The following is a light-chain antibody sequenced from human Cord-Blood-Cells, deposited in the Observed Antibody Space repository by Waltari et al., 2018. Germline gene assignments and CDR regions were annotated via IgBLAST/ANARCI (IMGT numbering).Light chain of an antibody. Sequence: QSALTQPASVSGSPGQSITISCTGTSSDVGGYNYVSWYQPHPGKAPKLMIYEVSNRTSGVSNRFSGSKSGNTASLTISGLQAEDEADYYCSSYTSSSTVVFGGGTKLTVL. CDR1: SSDVGGYNY. CDR3: SSYTSSSTVV. V-gene: IGLV2-14*01. CDR2: EVS. J-gene: IGLJ2*01.